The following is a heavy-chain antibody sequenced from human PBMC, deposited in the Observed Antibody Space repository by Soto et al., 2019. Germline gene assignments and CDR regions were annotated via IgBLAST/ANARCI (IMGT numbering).Heavy chain of an antibody. CDR1: GFSLSASGVA. D-gene: IGHD5-12*01. CDR2: IYWDDDK. CDR3: AQRHYSCYDWGHFDD. J-gene: IGHJ4*02. Sequence: QITLKESGPTLVRPTQTLTLTCTFSGFSLSASGVAVAWIRQPPGQALEWLALIYWDDDKRYSPSLNNRLTNTNDTSKHQVVLTVTNMDPVDTATYYCAQRHYSCYDWGHFDDWGQGTLVTVSS. V-gene: IGHV2-5*02.